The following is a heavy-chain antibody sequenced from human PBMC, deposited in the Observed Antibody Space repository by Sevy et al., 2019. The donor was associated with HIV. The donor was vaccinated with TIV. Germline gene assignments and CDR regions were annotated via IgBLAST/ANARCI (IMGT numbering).Heavy chain of an antibody. J-gene: IGHJ3*02. V-gene: IGHV3-30-3*01. CDR2: ISYDGSNK. CDR3: ARDSRYSSGWNDAFDI. Sequence: GGSLRLSCAASGFTFSSYAMHWVRQAPGKGLEWVAVISYDGSNKYYADSVKGRFTISRDNSKNTLYLQMNSLRAEDTAVYYCARDSRYSSGWNDAFDIWGQGTMVTASS. D-gene: IGHD6-19*01. CDR1: GFTFSSYA.